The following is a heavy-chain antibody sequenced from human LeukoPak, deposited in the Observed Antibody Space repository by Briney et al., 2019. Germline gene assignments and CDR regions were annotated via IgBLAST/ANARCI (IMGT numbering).Heavy chain of an antibody. V-gene: IGHV1-18*01. D-gene: IGHD3-22*01. CDR2: ISAYNGNT. CDR3: ARDLYYYDSSGYYGLCVH. J-gene: IGHJ4*02. CDR1: GYTFTSYG. Sequence: VASVKVSCKASGYTFTSYGISWVRQAPEQGLEWMGWISAYNGNTNYAQKLQGRVTMTTDTSTSTAYMELRSLRSDDTAVYYCARDLYYYDSSGYYGLCVHWGQGTLVTVSS.